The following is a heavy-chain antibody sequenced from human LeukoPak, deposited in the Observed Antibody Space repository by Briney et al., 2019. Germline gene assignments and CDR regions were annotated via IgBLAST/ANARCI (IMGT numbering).Heavy chain of an antibody. V-gene: IGHV3-66*01. Sequence: GGSLRLSCAASGFTVSNNYMSWVRQAPGKGLEWVSIIYSGGNTYYADSVKGRFTISRDNSKNTLYLQMNSLRAEDMAVYYCARDRSGSYTYWGQGTLVTVSS. J-gene: IGHJ4*02. D-gene: IGHD1-26*01. CDR1: GFTVSNNY. CDR2: IYSGGNT. CDR3: ARDRSGSYTY.